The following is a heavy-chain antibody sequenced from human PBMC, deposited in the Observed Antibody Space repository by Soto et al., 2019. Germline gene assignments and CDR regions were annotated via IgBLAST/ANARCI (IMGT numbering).Heavy chain of an antibody. Sequence: EVHLLESRGGLVQPGGSLRLSCAASGFTFSNSAMSWVRQAPGRGLAWVSSIRVSGSTTYSAGSVKGRFAISRDNSKNTLNMHMNSRTVEEPAVYYCAEVEAWMLHTAEHFQHWGQGTLVSVSS. CDR2: IRVSGSTT. V-gene: IGHV3-23*01. CDR1: GFTFSNSA. CDR3: AEVEAWMLHTAEHFQH. J-gene: IGHJ1*01. D-gene: IGHD2-8*01.